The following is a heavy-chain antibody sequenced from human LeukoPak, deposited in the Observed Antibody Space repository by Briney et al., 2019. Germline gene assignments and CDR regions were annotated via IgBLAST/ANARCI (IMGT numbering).Heavy chain of an antibody. V-gene: IGHV4-31*03. Sequence: SETLSLTCTVSGGSVSSGGYYWSWIRQHPGKGLEWIGYIYYSGSTYYNPSLKSRVTMSVDTSENQFSLKLSSVTAADTAVYYCATTVGSYFDYWSQGTLVTVSS. CDR2: IYYSGST. J-gene: IGHJ4*02. CDR3: ATTVGSYFDY. CDR1: GGSVSSGGYY. D-gene: IGHD3-16*01.